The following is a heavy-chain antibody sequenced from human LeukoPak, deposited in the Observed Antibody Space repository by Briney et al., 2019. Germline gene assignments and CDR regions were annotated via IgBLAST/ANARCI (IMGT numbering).Heavy chain of an antibody. CDR1: GGSISSYC. V-gene: IGHV4-4*07. Sequence: PWETLSLTCTVSGGSISSYCWSWIRQPAGKGLEWIGRIYSSGSTNYNPSLKSRVTMSVDTSKKQFSLKLRSVTAADTAVYYCAREVRSSGYSLDYWGQGTLVTVSS. CDR3: AREVRSSGYSLDY. J-gene: IGHJ4*02. CDR2: IYSSGST. D-gene: IGHD3-22*01.